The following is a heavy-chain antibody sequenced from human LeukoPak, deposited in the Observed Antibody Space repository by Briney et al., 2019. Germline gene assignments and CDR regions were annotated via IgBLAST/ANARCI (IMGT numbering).Heavy chain of an antibody. CDR3: ARRYYYGSGSRYYDY. V-gene: IGHV5-51*01. D-gene: IGHD3-10*01. CDR2: IYPGDSDT. CDR1: GYSFTSYW. J-gene: IGHJ4*02. Sequence: GESLKISCKGSGYSFTSYWIGWVRQMPGKGLEWMGIIYPGDSDTRYNPSFQDQVTISADKSISTAYLQWSSLKASDTAMYYCARRYYYGSGSRYYDYWGQGTLVTVSS.